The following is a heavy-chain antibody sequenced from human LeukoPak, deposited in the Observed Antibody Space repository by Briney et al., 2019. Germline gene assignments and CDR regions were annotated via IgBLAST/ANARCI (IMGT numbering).Heavy chain of an antibody. V-gene: IGHV1-18*04. CDR3: ARGRQVEARWFDP. CDR1: GYTFTGYY. D-gene: IGHD2-2*01. Sequence: ASVKVSCKASGYTFTGYYMHWVRQAPGQGLEWVGWIRGDNGNTNYTEKMQGRVTMTTDTSTATAHMELRSLRSDDTAVYYCARGRQVEARWFDPWGQGTLVSVSS. J-gene: IGHJ5*02. CDR2: IRGDNGNT.